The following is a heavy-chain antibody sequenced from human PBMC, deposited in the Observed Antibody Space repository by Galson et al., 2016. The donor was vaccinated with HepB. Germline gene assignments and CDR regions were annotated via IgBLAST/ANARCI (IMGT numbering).Heavy chain of an antibody. CDR2: INSDGSRT. CDR3: ARERVDIVVGPAAMPGYYYYGLDV. D-gene: IGHD2-2*01. J-gene: IGHJ6*02. Sequence: SLWMHWVRQAPGKGLVWVSRINSDGSRTSYADSVKGRFTISRDNAKNTLYLQMNSLRAEDTAVYYCARERVDIVVGPAAMPGYYYYGLDVWGQGTTVTVSS. CDR1: SLW. V-gene: IGHV3-74*01.